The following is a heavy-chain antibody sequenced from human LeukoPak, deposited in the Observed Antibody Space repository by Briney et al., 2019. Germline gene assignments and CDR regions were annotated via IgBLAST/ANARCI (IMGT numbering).Heavy chain of an antibody. J-gene: IGHJ6*02. Sequence: ASVKVSCKVSGYTLTELSMHWVRQAPGKGLEGMGGFDPEDGETIYAQKFQGRVTMTEDTSTDTAYMELSGLRSEDTAVYYRWVVVPAAPYYYYYGMDVWGQGTTVTVSS. V-gene: IGHV1-24*01. CDR2: FDPEDGET. CDR1: GYTLTELS. D-gene: IGHD2-2*01. CDR3: WVVVPAAPYYYYYGMDV.